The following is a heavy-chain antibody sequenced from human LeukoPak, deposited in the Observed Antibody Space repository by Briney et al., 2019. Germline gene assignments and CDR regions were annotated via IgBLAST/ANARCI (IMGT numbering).Heavy chain of an antibody. J-gene: IGHJ4*02. CDR1: GYTFTGYY. CDR2: INPNRGGT. Sequence: ASVKVSCKASGYTFTGYYIHWVRQAPGQGLEWMGWINPNRGGTSYAQKFQGRVIMTTDTSTTTAYMELRSLRSDDTAVYYCARDRGVAPFDYWGQGTLVTVSS. CDR3: ARDRGVAPFDY. D-gene: IGHD3-3*01. V-gene: IGHV1-2*02.